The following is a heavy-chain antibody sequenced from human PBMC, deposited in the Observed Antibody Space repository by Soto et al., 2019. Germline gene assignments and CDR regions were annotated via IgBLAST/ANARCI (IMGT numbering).Heavy chain of an antibody. V-gene: IGHV1-69*13. CDR1: GGTFSSYA. J-gene: IGHJ4*02. Sequence: SVKVFCKSSGGTFSSYAIRWVRPAPGQGRERVGGIIAIFGTVKYAQKLQGRVMITADESTSTVYLELSSLRSEHRAVYFCARAPFNIYDTSGYYDYWCQETLVTISS. D-gene: IGHD3-22*01. CDR2: IIAIFGTV. CDR3: ARAPFNIYDTSGYYDY.